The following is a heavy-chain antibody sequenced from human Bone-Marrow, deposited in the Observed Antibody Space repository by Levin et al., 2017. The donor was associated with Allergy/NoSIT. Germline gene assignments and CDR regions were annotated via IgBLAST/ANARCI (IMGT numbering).Heavy chain of an antibody. V-gene: IGHV4-31*03. CDR1: GGSISGGGYY. CDR2: ISYIGST. CDR3: ARGTFNGASDAFDV. D-gene: IGHD1/OR15-1a*01. Sequence: PSETLSLTCTVSGGSISGGGYYWFWIRQHPGKGLEWIGCISYIGSTHYNPSLKSRVTISADTSDKQFSLKMSSVTAADTAVFYCARGTFNGASDAFDVWGQGTIVTVSS. J-gene: IGHJ3*01.